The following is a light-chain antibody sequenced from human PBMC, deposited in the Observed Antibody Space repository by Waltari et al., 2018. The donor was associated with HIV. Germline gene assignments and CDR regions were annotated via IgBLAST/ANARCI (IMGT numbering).Light chain of an antibody. CDR3: SSFATSDTLL. J-gene: IGLJ2*01. Sequence: QSALTQPASLSGSPGQSITIPCTGPSYDIGLYNFVSWYQKHPDKAPQLIIYGNTNRPSGVSYRFSGSKSRNTASLTISGLQAEDEADYYCSSFATSDTLLFGGGTKLTVL. V-gene: IGLV2-14*02. CDR2: GNT. CDR1: SYDIGLYNF.